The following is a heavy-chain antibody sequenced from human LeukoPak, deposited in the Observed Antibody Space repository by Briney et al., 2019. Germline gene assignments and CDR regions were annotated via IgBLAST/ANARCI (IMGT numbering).Heavy chain of an antibody. V-gene: IGHV3-13*01. CDR2: IGIRGDT. D-gene: IGHD6-19*01. CDR3: ARGGIQVSGIDEFDY. J-gene: IGHJ4*02. Sequence: PGGSLRLSCSASGFTFIDYDMPWVRQVIGNGLEWVSAIGIRGDTHYSGSVKGRFTISRENAESSLYLQMNNLRAEDTAVYYCARGGIQVSGIDEFDYWGQGTLVTISS. CDR1: GFTFIDYD.